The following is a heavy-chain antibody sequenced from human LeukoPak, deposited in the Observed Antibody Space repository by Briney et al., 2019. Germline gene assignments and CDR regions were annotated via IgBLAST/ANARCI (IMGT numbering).Heavy chain of an antibody. Sequence: SETLSLTCTGSGASISSGTYSWSWIRQPPGEGLEWIGYIYHTGSTYYNPSLKGRVTISVDRSKNQFSLNLNFVTAADTALYYCARGDGSGSGRWFDPWGQGTLITVSS. J-gene: IGHJ5*02. V-gene: IGHV4-30-2*01. CDR2: IYHTGST. CDR3: ARGDGSGSGRWFDP. CDR1: GASISSGTYS. D-gene: IGHD3-10*01.